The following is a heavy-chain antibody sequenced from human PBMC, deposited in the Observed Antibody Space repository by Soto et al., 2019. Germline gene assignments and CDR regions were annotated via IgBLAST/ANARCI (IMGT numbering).Heavy chain of an antibody. J-gene: IGHJ6*02. V-gene: IGHV3-48*02. CDR2: ISSSSSTI. Sequence: EVQLVESGGGLVQPGGSLRLSCAASGFTFSSYSMNWVRQAPGKGLEWVSYISSSSSTIYYADSVKGRFTISRDNAKNSLYLQMNSLRDEDTAVYYCARDEVPGSYYYYGMDVWGQGTTVTVSS. D-gene: IGHD1-1*01. CDR1: GFTFSSYS. CDR3: ARDEVPGSYYYYGMDV.